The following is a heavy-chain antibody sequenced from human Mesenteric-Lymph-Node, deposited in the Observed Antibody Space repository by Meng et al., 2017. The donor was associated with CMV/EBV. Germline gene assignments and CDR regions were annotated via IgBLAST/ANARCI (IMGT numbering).Heavy chain of an antibody. CDR2: IFSNDKK. CDR3: ARVQSGDSGGYFDS. CDR1: GFSLSDTTMG. Sequence: SGPTLVKPTETLTLTCTVSGFSLSDTTMGVSWIRQPPGKALEWLAHIFSNDKKFYNPSLKTRLTISKDTSKSQVVLTMTNMDPVDTGTYYCARVQSGDSGGYFDSWGQGTLVTVSS. D-gene: IGHD4-17*01. J-gene: IGHJ4*02. V-gene: IGHV2-26*01.